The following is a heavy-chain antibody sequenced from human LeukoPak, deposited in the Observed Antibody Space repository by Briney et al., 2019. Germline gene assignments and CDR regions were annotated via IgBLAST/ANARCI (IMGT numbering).Heavy chain of an antibody. V-gene: IGHV3-33*01. D-gene: IGHD6-13*01. CDR2: IWYDGINK. CDR3: AVPLLAAANN. J-gene: IGHJ4*02. Sequence: QPGRSLGLSCAASGLTFSSYGMHWVRQAPGKGLEWVAVIWYDGINKYYADLVKGRFTISRDNSKNTLYLQMDSLRAEDTAVYYCAVPLLAAANNWGQGTLVTVSS. CDR1: GLTFSSYG.